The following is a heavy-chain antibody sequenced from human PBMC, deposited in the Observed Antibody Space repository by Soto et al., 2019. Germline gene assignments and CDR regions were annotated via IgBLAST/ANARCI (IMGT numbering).Heavy chain of an antibody. CDR3: AAMNSAHYYYYYGMDV. D-gene: IGHD3-16*01. CDR1: GFTFTSSA. CDR2: IVVGSGNT. Sequence: QMQLVQSGPEVKKPGTSVKVSCKASGFTFTSSAVQWVRQARGQRLEWIGWIVVGSGNTNYAQKFQERVTFTRDMSTSTAYMELSSLRSEDTAVYYCAAMNSAHYYYYYGMDVWGQGTTVTVSS. V-gene: IGHV1-58*01. J-gene: IGHJ6*02.